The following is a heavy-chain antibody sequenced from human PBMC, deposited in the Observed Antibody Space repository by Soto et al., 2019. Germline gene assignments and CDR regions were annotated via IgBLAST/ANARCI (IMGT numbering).Heavy chain of an antibody. CDR1: GFTFSSYA. CDR2: MSYDGNNQ. V-gene: IGHV3-30*18. J-gene: IGHJ4*02. CDR3: AKALGELSPESFDY. D-gene: IGHD3-16*02. Sequence: QVQLVESGGGVVQPGRSLRLSCVASGFTFSSYAMHWVRHAPGKALEWVAIMSYDGNNQYYADSVKGRFTISRDNFKNTLYLQMNSLRAEDTAVYYCAKALGELSPESFDYWGQGILVTVSS.